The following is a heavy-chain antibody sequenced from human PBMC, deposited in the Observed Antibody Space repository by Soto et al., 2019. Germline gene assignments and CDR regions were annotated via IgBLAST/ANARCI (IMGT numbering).Heavy chain of an antibody. D-gene: IGHD4-17*01. Sequence: QVQLQQWGAGLLKPSETLSLTCAVYGGSFSGYYWSWIRQPPGKGLEWIGEINHSGSTNYNPSLKSRVTISVDTSKNQFSLKLSSVTAADTAVYYCARGSATVTTHYWGQGTLVTVSS. CDR2: INHSGST. CDR1: GGSFSGYY. CDR3: ARGSATVTTHY. J-gene: IGHJ4*02. V-gene: IGHV4-34*01.